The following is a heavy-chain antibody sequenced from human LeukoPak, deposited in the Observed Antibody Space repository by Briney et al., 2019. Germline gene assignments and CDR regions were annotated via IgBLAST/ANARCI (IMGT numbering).Heavy chain of an antibody. J-gene: IGHJ4*02. V-gene: IGHV1-69*13. Sequence: ASVKVSCKASGGTFSSYAISWVRQAPGQGLEWMGGIIPIFGTANYAQKFQGRVTITADESTSTAYMELSSLRSEDTAVYYCARVKDIVVVPAAVYGGYFDYWGQGTLVTVSS. CDR3: ARVKDIVVVPAAVYGGYFDY. CDR1: GGTFSSYA. D-gene: IGHD2-2*01. CDR2: IIPIFGTA.